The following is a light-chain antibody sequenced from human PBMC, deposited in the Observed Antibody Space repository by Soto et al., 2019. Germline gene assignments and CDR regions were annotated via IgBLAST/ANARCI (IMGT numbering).Light chain of an antibody. J-gene: IGLJ1*01. CDR3: SSYTSNSRV. Sequence: QSALTQPASVSGSPGQSITISCTGTSDDVGAYNLVSWYQQHPGQSPKVLIYKVSNRPSGVSNLFSGSKSGNTASLTISGLQAEDEAIYFCSSYTSNSRVFGTGTKVTVL. V-gene: IGLV2-14*03. CDR1: SDDVGAYNL. CDR2: KVS.